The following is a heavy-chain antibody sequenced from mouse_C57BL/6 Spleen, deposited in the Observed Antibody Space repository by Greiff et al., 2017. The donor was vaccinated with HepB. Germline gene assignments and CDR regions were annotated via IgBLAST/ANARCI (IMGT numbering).Heavy chain of an antibody. CDR2: INPGSGGT. V-gene: IGHV1-54*01. D-gene: IGHD1-1*01. Sequence: VQRVESGAELVRPGTSVKVSCKASGYAFTNYLIEWVKQRPGQGLEWIGVINPGSGGTNYNEKFKGKATLTADKSSSTAYMQLSSLTSEDSAVYFGARSYYGGDYWGQGTTLTVSS. J-gene: IGHJ2*01. CDR1: GYAFTNYL. CDR3: ARSYYGGDY.